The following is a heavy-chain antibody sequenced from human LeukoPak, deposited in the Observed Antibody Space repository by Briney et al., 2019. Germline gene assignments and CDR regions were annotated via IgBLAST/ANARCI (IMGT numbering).Heavy chain of an antibody. CDR3: ARFWGQQLSRSWFDP. V-gene: IGHV1-18*01. CDR2: ISAHSGKT. Sequence: VASVKVSCKASGYTFTSYGISWVRQAPGQGLEWMGWISAHSGKTNYAQKLQGRVTMTTDTSTSTAYMELRSLRSDDTAVYYCARFWGQQLSRSWFDPWGQGTLVTVSS. CDR1: GYTFTSYG. D-gene: IGHD6-13*01. J-gene: IGHJ5*02.